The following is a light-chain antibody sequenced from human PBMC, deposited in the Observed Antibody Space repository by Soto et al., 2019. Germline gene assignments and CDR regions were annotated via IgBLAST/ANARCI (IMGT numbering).Light chain of an antibody. CDR2: DAS. Sequence: DLQMTQSPSTLSASIGDSVTIXXRASQSISSWLAWYQQKPGKAPQLLIYDASSLESGVPSRFSGSGSGTEFTLTISSLQPDDFATYYCQQYNSWRTFGQGTKVDIK. J-gene: IGKJ1*01. CDR3: QQYNSWRT. V-gene: IGKV1-5*01. CDR1: QSISSW.